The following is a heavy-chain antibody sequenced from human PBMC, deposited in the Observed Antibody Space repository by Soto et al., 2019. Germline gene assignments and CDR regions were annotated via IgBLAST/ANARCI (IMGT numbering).Heavy chain of an antibody. Sequence: QVQLQESGPGLVKPSQTLSLTCTVSGGSISSGGYYWSWIRQHPGKGLEWIGYIYYSGSTYYNPCLKSRVTISVDTSKNQYSLKLSSVTAADTAVYYCARGWYYDFWSGYYKGNWFDPWGQGTLVTVSS. D-gene: IGHD3-3*01. CDR1: GGSISSGGYY. CDR2: IYYSGST. V-gene: IGHV4-31*03. CDR3: ARGWYYDFWSGYYKGNWFDP. J-gene: IGHJ5*02.